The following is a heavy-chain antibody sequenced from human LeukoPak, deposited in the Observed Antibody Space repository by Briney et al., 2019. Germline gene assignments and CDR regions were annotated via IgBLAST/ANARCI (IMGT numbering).Heavy chain of an antibody. CDR1: GSTFTGHY. CDR3: ARSTPFFNYESSGYYFWFDP. Sequence: GASVKVSCKASGSTFTGHYIHWVRQAPGQGLEWMGWINPSSGATNYAQKFQGRVTLTRDTSISTAFMELSRLISDDTAVYYCARSTPFFNYESSGYYFWFDPWGQGALVTVSS. CDR2: INPSSGAT. J-gene: IGHJ5*02. D-gene: IGHD3-22*01. V-gene: IGHV1-2*02.